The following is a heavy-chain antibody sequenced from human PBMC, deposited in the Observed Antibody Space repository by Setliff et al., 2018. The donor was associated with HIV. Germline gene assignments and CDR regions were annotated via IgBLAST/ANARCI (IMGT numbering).Heavy chain of an antibody. CDR1: GGSISSYY. D-gene: IGHD3-16*01. CDR3: ARDVPWGDYYYYMDV. J-gene: IGHJ6*03. Sequence: SETLSLTCTVSGGSISSYYWSWIRQPAGKGREWIGHIYTSGSTNYNPSLKSRVTMSVDTSKNQLSLKLSSVTAADTAVYYCARDVPWGDYYYYMDVWGKGTTVTVAS. V-gene: IGHV4-4*07. CDR2: IYTSGST.